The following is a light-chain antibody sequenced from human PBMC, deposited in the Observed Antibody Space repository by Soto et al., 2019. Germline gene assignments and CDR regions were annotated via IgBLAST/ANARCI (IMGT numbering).Light chain of an antibody. J-gene: IGKJ2*02. CDR3: QQYNGYSGT. V-gene: IGKV1-5*03. CDR1: QSINNW. CDR2: KAS. Sequence: DTQMTQSPSTLSASVGDRVTITCRASQSINNWLAWYQQKPGKAPKLLIYKASNLESGVPSRFSRSASGTEFTLTISSLQPDDLATYYCQQYNGYSGTFGQGTKLEIK.